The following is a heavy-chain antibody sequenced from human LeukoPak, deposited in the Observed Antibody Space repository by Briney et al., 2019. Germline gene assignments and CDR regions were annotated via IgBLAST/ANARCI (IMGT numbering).Heavy chain of an antibody. CDR2: ISPTGSTT. Sequence: GGSLRLSCTASGFSFSGHWMHWARQLPGKGLVWVSRISPTGSTTSYADSVKGRFTVSRDNAKNTLYLQVNNLRAEDTAVYYCARRGTGHGMDVWGQGTTVIVSS. J-gene: IGHJ6*02. CDR1: GFSFSGHW. CDR3: ARRGTGHGMDV. V-gene: IGHV3-74*01. D-gene: IGHD1-1*01.